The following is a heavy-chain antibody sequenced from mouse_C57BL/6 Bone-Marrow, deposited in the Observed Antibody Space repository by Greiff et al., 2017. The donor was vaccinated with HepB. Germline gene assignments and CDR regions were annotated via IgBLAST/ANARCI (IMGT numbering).Heavy chain of an antibody. CDR2: IFPGDSDT. J-gene: IGHJ3*01. Sequence: EVQLQQSGTVLARPGASVKMSCKTSGYTFTSYWMHWVKQRPGQGLEWIGAIFPGDSDTSYNQKFKGKAKLTAVTSARTAYMELSSLTNEDSAVYDCGTVYYGYISWFAYWGQGTVVTVSA. D-gene: IGHD2-2*01. V-gene: IGHV1-5*01. CDR3: GTVYYGYISWFAY. CDR1: GYTFTSYW.